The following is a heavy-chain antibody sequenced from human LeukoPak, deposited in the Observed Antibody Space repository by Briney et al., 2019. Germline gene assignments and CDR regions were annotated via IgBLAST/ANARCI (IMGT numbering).Heavy chain of an antibody. V-gene: IGHV4-34*01. CDR3: ARLGGSSNYMDV. CDR1: GGSFSGYY. CDR2: INHSGST. D-gene: IGHD3-10*01. Sequence: SETLSLTCAVYGGSFSGYYWSWIRQPPGKGLEWIGEINHSGSTNYNPSLKSRVTISVDTSKNQFSLKVSSVTAADTAVYYCARLGGSSNYMDVWGKGTTVTISS. J-gene: IGHJ6*03.